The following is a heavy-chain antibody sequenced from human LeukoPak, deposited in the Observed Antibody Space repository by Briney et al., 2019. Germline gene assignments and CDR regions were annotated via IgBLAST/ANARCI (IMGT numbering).Heavy chain of an antibody. CDR1: GGSISSYY. CDR3: ARLWFGELLVDY. V-gene: IGHV4-59*01. Sequence: SETLSLTCSVSGGSISSYYWSWIRQPPGRGLEWIGYIYYSGRTSYNPSLKSRVTISVDTSKNQFSLRLSSVTAADTAVYYCARLWFGELLVDYWGQGTLVTVSS. D-gene: IGHD3-10*01. J-gene: IGHJ4*02. CDR2: IYYSGRT.